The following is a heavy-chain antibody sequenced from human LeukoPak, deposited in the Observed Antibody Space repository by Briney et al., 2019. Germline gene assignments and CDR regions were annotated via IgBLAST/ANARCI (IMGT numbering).Heavy chain of an antibody. D-gene: IGHD3-16*01. CDR1: GGSISSYY. Sequence: SETLSLTCTVSGGSISSYYWSWIRQPPGKGLEWIGYIYHSGSTYYNPSLKSRVTISVDRSKNQFSLKLSSVTAADTAVYYCARGGESLSFDYWGQGTLVTVSS. J-gene: IGHJ4*02. CDR3: ARGGESLSFDY. V-gene: IGHV4-59*12. CDR2: IYHSGST.